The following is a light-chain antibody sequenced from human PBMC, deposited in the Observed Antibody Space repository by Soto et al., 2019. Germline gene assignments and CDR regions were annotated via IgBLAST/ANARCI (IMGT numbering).Light chain of an antibody. Sequence: EIVMTQSPATLSVSPGERATLSCRASQSVSSNLAWYQQKPGKAPRLLIYAASTRATGIPARFSGSGSGTEFTLTISSLQSEDFAVYYCQQYNNWPPGTFGQGTKVEIK. V-gene: IGKV3-15*01. CDR1: QSVSSN. J-gene: IGKJ1*01. CDR2: AAS. CDR3: QQYNNWPPGT.